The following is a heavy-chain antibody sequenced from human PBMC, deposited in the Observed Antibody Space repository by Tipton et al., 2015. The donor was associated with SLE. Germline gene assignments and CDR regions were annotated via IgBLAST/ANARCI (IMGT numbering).Heavy chain of an antibody. Sequence: RSLRLSCAASGFTFSSYAMHWVRQAPGKGLEWVAVISYDGSNKYYADSVKGRFTISRDNSKNTLYLQMNSLRAEDTAVYYCAAQLEPRDGFDYWGQGTLVTVSS. CDR2: ISYDGSNK. D-gene: IGHD1-1*01. CDR3: AAQLEPRDGFDY. J-gene: IGHJ4*02. CDR1: GFTFSSYA. V-gene: IGHV3-30*04.